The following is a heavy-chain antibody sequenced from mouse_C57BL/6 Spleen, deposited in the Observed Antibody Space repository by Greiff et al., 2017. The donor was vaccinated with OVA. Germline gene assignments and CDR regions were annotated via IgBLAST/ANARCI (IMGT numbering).Heavy chain of an antibody. CDR3: ARDYDFCFDY. CDR2: IYPSDSGT. Sequence: VQLQQSGAELVRPGSSVKLSCKASGYTFTSYWMDWVKQRPGQGLEWIGNIYPSDSGTHYNQKFKDKATLTVDKSSSTAYMQLSSLTSEDSAVYYCARDYDFCFDYWGQGTTLTVSS. CDR1: GYTFTSYW. D-gene: IGHD2-4*01. V-gene: IGHV1-61*01. J-gene: IGHJ2*01.